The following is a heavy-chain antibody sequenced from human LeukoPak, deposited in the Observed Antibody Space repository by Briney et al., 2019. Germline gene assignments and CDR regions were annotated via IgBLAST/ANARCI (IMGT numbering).Heavy chain of an antibody. V-gene: IGHV3-23*01. Sequence: GGSLRPSCAASGFTFSSYAMSWVRQAPGKGLEWVSAISGSGGSTYYADSVKGRFTISRDNSKNTLYLQMNSLRAEDTAVYYCAKVGAARSPYYYYYMDVWGKGTTVTVSS. CDR2: ISGSGGST. CDR1: GFTFSSYA. J-gene: IGHJ6*03. D-gene: IGHD6-6*01. CDR3: AKVGAARSPYYYYYMDV.